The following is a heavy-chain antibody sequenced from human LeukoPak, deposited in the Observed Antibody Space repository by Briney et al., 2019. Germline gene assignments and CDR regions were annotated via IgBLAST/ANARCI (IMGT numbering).Heavy chain of an antibody. Sequence: GGSLRLSCAASGFTFSSYGMHWVRQAPGKGLEWVAFIRYDGSNKYYADSVKGRSTISRDNSKNTLYLQMNSLRAEDTAVYYCANVGDYYGSGSYPNRAFDIWGQGTMVTVSS. V-gene: IGHV3-30*02. CDR3: ANVGDYYGSGSYPNRAFDI. J-gene: IGHJ3*02. CDR2: IRYDGSNK. CDR1: GFTFSSYG. D-gene: IGHD3-10*01.